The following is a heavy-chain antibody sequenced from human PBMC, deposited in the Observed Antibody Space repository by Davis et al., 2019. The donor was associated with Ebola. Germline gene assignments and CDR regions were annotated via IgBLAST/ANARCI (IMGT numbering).Heavy chain of an antibody. CDR2: IYTGDSDT. CDR3: ASLRRTITGMDDGFDI. V-gene: IGHV5-51*01. J-gene: IGHJ3*02. D-gene: IGHD1-20*01. CDR1: GNSFTSHW. Sequence: GESLKISCKDSGNSFTSHWIGWVRQMPGKGLEWMGIIYTGDSDTRYSPSFRGQVTISADKSMKTAFLQWSSLKASDTAMYYCASLRRTITGMDDGFDIWGQGTKVTVSS.